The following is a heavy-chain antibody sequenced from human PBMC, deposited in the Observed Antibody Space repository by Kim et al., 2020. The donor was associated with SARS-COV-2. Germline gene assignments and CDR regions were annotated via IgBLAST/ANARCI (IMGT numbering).Heavy chain of an antibody. CDR2: IRSKAYGGTT. V-gene: IGHV3-49*03. Sequence: GGSLRLSCTASGFTFGDYAMSWFRQAPGKGLEWVGFIRSKAYGGTTEYAASVKGRFTISRDDSKSIAYLQMNSLKTEDTAVYYCTSGSVAEQQLVPRFDPWGQGTLVTVSS. CDR1: GFTFGDYA. CDR3: TSGSVAEQQLVPRFDP. J-gene: IGHJ5*02. D-gene: IGHD6-13*01.